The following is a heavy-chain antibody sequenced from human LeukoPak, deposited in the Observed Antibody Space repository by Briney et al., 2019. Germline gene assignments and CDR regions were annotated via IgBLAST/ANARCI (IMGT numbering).Heavy chain of an antibody. J-gene: IGHJ4*02. Sequence: GGSLRLSCAASGFTFSNYGMSWVRQAPGKGLEWVADIKEDGSEKSYVDSVKGRFTISRDNAKNSLYLQMNTLRAEDTAVYYCAKAPCGSCYSADYWGQGTLVTVSS. CDR1: GFTFSNYG. V-gene: IGHV3-7*01. CDR3: AKAPCGSCYSADY. CDR2: IKEDGSEK. D-gene: IGHD2-15*01.